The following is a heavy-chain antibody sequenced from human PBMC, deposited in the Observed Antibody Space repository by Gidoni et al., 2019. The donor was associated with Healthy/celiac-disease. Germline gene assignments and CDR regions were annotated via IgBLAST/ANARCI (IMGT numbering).Heavy chain of an antibody. CDR2: IYDSGST. V-gene: IGHV4-39*01. CDR1: GGSISSSSYY. J-gene: IGHJ4*02. Sequence: QLQLQESGPGLVKPSETLSLTCTVSGGSISSSSYYWGWIRQPPGKGLEWIGSIYDSGSTYYNPSLKSRVTISVDTSKNQFSLKLSSVTAADTAVYYCARSAYYDFWSGYYPFDYWGQGTLVTVSS. D-gene: IGHD3-3*01. CDR3: ARSAYYDFWSGYYPFDY.